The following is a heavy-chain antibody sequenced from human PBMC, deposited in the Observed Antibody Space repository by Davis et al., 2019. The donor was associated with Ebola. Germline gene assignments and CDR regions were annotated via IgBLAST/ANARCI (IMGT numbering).Heavy chain of an antibody. CDR1: GYSFTSYG. J-gene: IGHJ5*02. CDR3: ARDLGDGYNLYWFDP. D-gene: IGHD5-24*01. V-gene: IGHV1-69*13. Sequence: SVKVSCKASGYSFTSYGISWVRQAPGQGLEWMGGIIPIFGTANYAQKFQCRVTITADESTSTAYMELSSLRSEDTSVYYCARDLGDGYNLYWFDPWGQGTLVTVSS. CDR2: IIPIFGTA.